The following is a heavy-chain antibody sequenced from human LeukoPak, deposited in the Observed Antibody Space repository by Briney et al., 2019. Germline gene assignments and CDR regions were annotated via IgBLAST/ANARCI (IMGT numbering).Heavy chain of an antibody. CDR1: GRSFSGYY. J-gene: IGHJ4*02. V-gene: IGHV4-34*01. D-gene: IGHD7-27*01. CDR2: INHSGST. Sequence: PSETLSLTCAVYGRSFSGYYWSWIRQPPGKGLEWIGEINHSGSTNYNPSLKSRVTISVDTSKNQFSLKLSSVTAADTAVYYCARASSGDHFDYWGQGTLVTVSS. CDR3: ARASSGDHFDY.